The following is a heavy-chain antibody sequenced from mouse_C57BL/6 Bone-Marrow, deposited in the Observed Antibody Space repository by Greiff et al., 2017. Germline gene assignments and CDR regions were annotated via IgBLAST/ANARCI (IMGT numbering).Heavy chain of an antibody. D-gene: IGHD2-9*01. CDR2: IDPETGGT. CDR3: AYYGYDWFAY. Sequence: QVQLQQSGAELVRPGASVTLSCKASGYTFTDYEMHWVKQTPVHGLEWIGAIDPETGGTAYNQKFKGKAILTADKSSSTAYMELRSLTSEDSAVYYCAYYGYDWFAYWGQGTLVTVSA. J-gene: IGHJ3*01. V-gene: IGHV1-15*01. CDR1: GYTFTDYE.